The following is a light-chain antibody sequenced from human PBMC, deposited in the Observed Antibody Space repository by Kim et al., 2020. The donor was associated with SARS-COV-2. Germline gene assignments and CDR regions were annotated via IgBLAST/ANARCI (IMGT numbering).Light chain of an antibody. V-gene: IGKV1-5*01. CDR3: QQYNDYLYT. CDR2: DAS. J-gene: IGKJ2*01. CDR1: HSINTW. Sequence: SASIGDRVTITGRASHSINTWLAWYQQKPGKAPKLLIYDASSLERGVPSRFSGTGSGTEFTLTISSLLPDDFATYYCQQYNDYLYTFGQGTKLEI.